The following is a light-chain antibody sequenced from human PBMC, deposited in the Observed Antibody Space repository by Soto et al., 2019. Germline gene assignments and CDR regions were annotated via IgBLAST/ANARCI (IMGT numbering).Light chain of an antibody. J-gene: IGKJ1*01. Sequence: EIVMTQSPATLSVSPGERATLSCMASQSVSNNLAWYQNKPGQAPRLLIYGASTRATGIPARFSGSVSGTEFTLTISSLQSEDFAFYYCQQYNNWWPFGQGTRVDSK. CDR1: QSVSNN. CDR3: QQYNNWWP. V-gene: IGKV3-15*01. CDR2: GAS.